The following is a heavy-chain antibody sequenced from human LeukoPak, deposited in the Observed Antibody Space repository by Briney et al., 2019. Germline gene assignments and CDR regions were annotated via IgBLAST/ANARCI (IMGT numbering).Heavy chain of an antibody. CDR1: GFTFSSYG. J-gene: IGHJ4*02. V-gene: IGHV3-30*02. D-gene: IGHD3-10*01. Sequence: GGSLRLSCAASGFTFSSYGMHWVRQAPGKGLEWVAFIRYDGSNKYYADSVKGRFTISRDNSKNTLYLQMNSLRAEDTAVYYCAKEQYYYGSGSPLDYWGQGTLVTVSS. CDR3: AKEQYYYGSGSPLDY. CDR2: IRYDGSNK.